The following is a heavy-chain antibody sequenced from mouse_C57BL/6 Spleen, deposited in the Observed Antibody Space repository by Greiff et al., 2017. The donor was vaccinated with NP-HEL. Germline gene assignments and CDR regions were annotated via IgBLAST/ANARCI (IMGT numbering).Heavy chain of an antibody. CDR1: GFSLTSYG. Sequence: QVQLKQSGPGLVQPSQSLSITCTVSGFSLTSYGVHWVRQSPGKGLEWLGVIWSGGSTDYNAAFISRLSISKDNSKSQVFFKMNSLQADDTAIYYCARKDYWGQGTLVTVSA. V-gene: IGHV2-2*01. J-gene: IGHJ3*01. CDR2: IWSGGST. CDR3: ARKDY.